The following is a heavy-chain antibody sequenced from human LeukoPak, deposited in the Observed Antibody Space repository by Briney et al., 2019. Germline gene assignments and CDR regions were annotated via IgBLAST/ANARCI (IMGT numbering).Heavy chain of an antibody. J-gene: IGHJ6*03. Sequence: KTSETLSLTCALYGGSFSGYYWSWIRQPPGKGLEWIGEINHSGSTNYNPSLKSRVTISVDTSKNQFSLKLSSVTAADTAVYYCARFRIAARLRYYYYMDVWGKGTTVTVSS. D-gene: IGHD6-6*01. CDR1: GGSFSGYY. CDR3: ARFRIAARLRYYYYMDV. V-gene: IGHV4-34*01. CDR2: INHSGST.